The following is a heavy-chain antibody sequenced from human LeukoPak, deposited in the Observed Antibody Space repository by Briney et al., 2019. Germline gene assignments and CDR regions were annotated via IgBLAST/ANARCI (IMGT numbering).Heavy chain of an antibody. CDR3: ARSPPIYCSGGSCYYFDY. Sequence: SETLSLTCAVYGGSFSGYYWSWVRQSPGKGLEWVGEINHGGSTNYNPSLKRGVTMSVDTSKDQFSLKLCSVTAADTAVYYSARSPPIYCSGGSCYYFDYWGQGTLVTASS. CDR1: GGSFSGYY. CDR2: INHGGST. V-gene: IGHV4-34*01. J-gene: IGHJ4*02. D-gene: IGHD2-15*01.